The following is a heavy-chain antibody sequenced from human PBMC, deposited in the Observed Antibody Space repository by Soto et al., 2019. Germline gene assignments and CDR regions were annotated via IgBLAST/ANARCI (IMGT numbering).Heavy chain of an antibody. D-gene: IGHD4-17*01. Sequence: GGSLRLSCAASGFTFSTYVMRWVRQAPGKGLEWVSTITNNGGSTYYADSVKGRFTISRDNSKNTLYLQMNSLRADDTAVYYCTKGGPTVNYYFDYWGQGTLVTVSS. V-gene: IGHV3-23*01. CDR2: ITNNGGST. CDR3: TKGGPTVNYYFDY. CDR1: GFTFSTYV. J-gene: IGHJ4*02.